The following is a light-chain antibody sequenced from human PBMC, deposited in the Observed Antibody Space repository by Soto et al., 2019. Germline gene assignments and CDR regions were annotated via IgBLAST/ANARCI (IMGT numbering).Light chain of an antibody. CDR1: SSDVGGYNY. CDR3: SSYTSSSTYV. CDR2: DVS. J-gene: IGLJ1*01. V-gene: IGLV2-14*01. Sequence: QSALTQPASVSGSPGQSITISCTGTSSDVGGYNYVSWYQQHPGKAPKLMIYDVSDRPSGVSNRFSCSKSGNTASLTISGLQADDEADYYCSSYTSSSTYVFGTGTKLTVL.